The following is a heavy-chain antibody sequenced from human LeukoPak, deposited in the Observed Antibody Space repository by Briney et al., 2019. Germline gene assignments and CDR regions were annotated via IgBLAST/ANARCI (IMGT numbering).Heavy chain of an antibody. D-gene: IGHD3-9*01. V-gene: IGHV1-18*01. Sequence: ASVKVSCKSSGYTFTSYGISWVRQAPGQGLEWMGWISAYNGNTNFAQKLQGRVTMTTDTSTSTAYMDLRSLRSDDTAVYYCARDQAATNTQVRFCLDWGQGTLVTVSS. CDR1: GYTFTSYG. CDR2: ISAYNGNT. J-gene: IGHJ4*02. CDR3: ARDQAATNTQVRFCLD.